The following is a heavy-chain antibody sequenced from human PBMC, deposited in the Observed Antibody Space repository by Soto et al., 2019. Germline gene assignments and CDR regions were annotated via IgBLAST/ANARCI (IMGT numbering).Heavy chain of an antibody. CDR1: GYTFTSYA. V-gene: IGHV1-3*01. CDR2: INAGNGNT. Sequence: ASVKVCCKASGYTFTSYAMHWVRQAPGQRLEWMGWINAGNGNTKYSQKFQGRVTITRDTSASTAYMELSSLRSEDTAVYYCARDKKRDYYGSGSPVGYWGQGTLVTVSS. D-gene: IGHD3-10*01. J-gene: IGHJ4*02. CDR3: ARDKKRDYYGSGSPVGY.